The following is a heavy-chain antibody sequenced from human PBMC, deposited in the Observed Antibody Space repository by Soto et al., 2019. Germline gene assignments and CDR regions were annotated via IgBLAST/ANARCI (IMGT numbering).Heavy chain of an antibody. V-gene: IGHV3-33*01. Sequence: QVQLVESGGGVVQPGRSLRLSCAASGFIFSSYGMDWVRQAPEKGLEWVAVIWSDGSDTDYADSVKGRFTISRDNSKNMLLLQLNRLSAEDKAIYYCARNLYHYFDYWGQGTLVTVSS. CDR2: IWSDGSDT. CDR3: ARNLYHYFDY. D-gene: IGHD2-2*02. CDR1: GFIFSSYG. J-gene: IGHJ4*02.